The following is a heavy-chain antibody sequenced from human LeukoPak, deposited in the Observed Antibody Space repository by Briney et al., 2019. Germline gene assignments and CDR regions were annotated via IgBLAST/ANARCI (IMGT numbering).Heavy chain of an antibody. CDR3: ARDPVGRWPPDLDY. J-gene: IGHJ4*02. D-gene: IGHD1-26*01. CDR2: INPSGGST. Sequence: ASVKVSCKASGYTFTNYYMHWVRQAPGQGLEWMGIINPSGGSTGYAQSFQGRVTMTRVTSISTAYMELSRLRSDDTAVYYCARDPVGRWPPDLDYWGQGTLVTVSS. CDR1: GYTFTNYY. V-gene: IGHV1-46*01.